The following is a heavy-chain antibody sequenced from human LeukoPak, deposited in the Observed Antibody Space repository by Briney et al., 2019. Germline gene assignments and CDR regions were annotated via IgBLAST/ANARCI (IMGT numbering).Heavy chain of an antibody. V-gene: IGHV3-48*03. CDR1: GFTFSSYE. D-gene: IGHD3-3*01. Sequence: GGSLRLSXAASGFTFSSYEMNWVRQAPGKGLEWVSYISSSGSTIYYADSVKGRFTISRDNAKNSLYLQMNSLRAEDTAVYYCARDRPLDFWSGYCIDWGQGTLVTVSS. CDR3: ARDRPLDFWSGYCID. CDR2: ISSSGSTI. J-gene: IGHJ4*02.